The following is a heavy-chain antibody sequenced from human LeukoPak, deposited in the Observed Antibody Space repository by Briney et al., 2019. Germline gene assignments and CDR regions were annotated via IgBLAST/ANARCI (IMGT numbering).Heavy chain of an antibody. V-gene: IGHV4-59*01. CDR3: ARSPHYYDSSGYDY. D-gene: IGHD3-22*01. CDR1: GDSTSNFY. CDR2: IYYSGST. Sequence: SETLSLTCTVSGDSTSNFYWNWIRQSPGKGLEWIGYIYYSGSTNYNSSLKSRVTISVDTSKNQFSLKLSSVTAADTAVYYCARSPHYYDSSGYDYWGQGTLVTVSS. J-gene: IGHJ4*02.